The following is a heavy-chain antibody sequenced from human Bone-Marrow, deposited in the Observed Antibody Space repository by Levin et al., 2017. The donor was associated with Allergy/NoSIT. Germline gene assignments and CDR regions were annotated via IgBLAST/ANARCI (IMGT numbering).Heavy chain of an antibody. CDR3: AIYGSGNDYIAFDI. Sequence: GESLKISCAASGFTVSSNHMSWVRQAPGKGLEWVSLIYSGGRGYYEDSVRGRFTITRDNSKNTLYLQLNSLGAEDTAVYYCAIYGSGNDYIAFDIWGQGTMVTVSS. J-gene: IGHJ3*02. D-gene: IGHD3-10*01. V-gene: IGHV3-53*01. CDR1: GFTVSSNH. CDR2: IYSGGRG.